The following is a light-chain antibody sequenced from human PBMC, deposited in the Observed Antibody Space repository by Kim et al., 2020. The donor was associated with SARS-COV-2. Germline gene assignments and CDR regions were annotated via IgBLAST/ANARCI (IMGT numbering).Light chain of an antibody. CDR3: QQYGTSPST. CDR2: GSS. J-gene: IGKJ1*01. CDR1: RSASSTY. V-gene: IGKV3-20*01. Sequence: APAGTGIVSGRATRSASSTYLAGYQQHSGQAPRLLIYGSSTRATGIPDRFRGSASWTDFTLTISRRQPLDIAVYYCQQYGTSPSTSGQATKVDIK.